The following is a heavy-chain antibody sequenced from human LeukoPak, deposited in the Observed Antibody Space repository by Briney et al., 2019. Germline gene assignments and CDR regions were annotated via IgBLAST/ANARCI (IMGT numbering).Heavy chain of an antibody. V-gene: IGHV3-66*01. CDR3: ARDVGWGRGVFDY. CDR1: GFTVSSNY. J-gene: IGHJ4*02. D-gene: IGHD3-16*01. CDR2: IYSGGST. Sequence: GGSLRLSCAASGFTVSSNYMSWVRQAPGKGLEWVSVIYSGGSTYYADSVKGRFTISRDSSKNTLYLQMNSLRAEDTAVYYCARDVGWGRGVFDYWGQGTLVTVSS.